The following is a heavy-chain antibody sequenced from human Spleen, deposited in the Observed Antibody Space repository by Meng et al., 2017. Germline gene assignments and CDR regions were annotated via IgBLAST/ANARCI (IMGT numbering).Heavy chain of an antibody. CDR2: INPKSGDT. J-gene: IGHJ4*02. CDR1: TYTFSGFG. Sequence: ASVKVSCKASTYTFSGFGITWVRRAPGQGLEWMGRINPKSGDTHYAQRFQGRVTMTGDTSISPAYMELSGLRSDDTAMYYCSRDEDISAAGKLFGDYWGQGTLVTVSS. CDR3: SRDEDISAAGKLFGDY. D-gene: IGHD6-13*01. V-gene: IGHV1-2*06.